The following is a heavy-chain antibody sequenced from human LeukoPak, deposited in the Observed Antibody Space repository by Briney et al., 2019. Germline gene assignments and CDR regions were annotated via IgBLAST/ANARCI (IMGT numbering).Heavy chain of an antibody. CDR1: GGSMSSYY. Sequence: SETLSLTCTVSGGSMSSYYWSWVRQPPGKGLEWIGYIYYSGSTNYNPSHKSRVTISVDTSKNQFSLKLTSVTAADTAVYYCARDTGGYNRLDYWGQGTLVTVSS. D-gene: IGHD5-24*01. V-gene: IGHV4-59*01. CDR2: IYYSGST. J-gene: IGHJ4*02. CDR3: ARDTGGYNRLDY.